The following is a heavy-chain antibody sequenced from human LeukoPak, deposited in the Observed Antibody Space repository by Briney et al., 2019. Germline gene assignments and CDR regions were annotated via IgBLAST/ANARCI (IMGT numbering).Heavy chain of an antibody. D-gene: IGHD2-15*01. Sequence: GGSLRLSCAASGFTFSNYWMSWVRQAPGKGLEWVANIKQDGSEKYYVDSVKGRFTISRDNAKNSLYLQMNSLRAEDTAVYYCARYFSGGSCYDYWGQGTLVTVFS. V-gene: IGHV3-7*01. CDR3: ARYFSGGSCYDY. J-gene: IGHJ4*02. CDR2: IKQDGSEK. CDR1: GFTFSNYW.